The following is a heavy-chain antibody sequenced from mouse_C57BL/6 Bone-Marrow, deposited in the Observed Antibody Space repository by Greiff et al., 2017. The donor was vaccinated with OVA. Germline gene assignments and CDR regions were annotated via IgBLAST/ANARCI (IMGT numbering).Heavy chain of an antibody. CDR3: ALGSYYGSSYWYFDV. D-gene: IGHD1-1*01. Sequence: EVKLLESGGGLVKPGGSLKLSCAASGFTFSDYGMHWVRQAPEKGLEWVAYISSGSSTIYYADTVKGRFTISRDNAKNTLFLQMTSLRSEDTAMYYCALGSYYGSSYWYFDVWGTGTTVTVSS. V-gene: IGHV5-17*01. J-gene: IGHJ1*03. CDR2: ISSGSSTI. CDR1: GFTFSDYG.